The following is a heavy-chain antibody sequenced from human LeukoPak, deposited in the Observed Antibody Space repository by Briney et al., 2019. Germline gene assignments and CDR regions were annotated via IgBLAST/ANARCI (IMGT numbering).Heavy chain of an antibody. J-gene: IGHJ4*02. CDR1: GFTFSSYW. CDR3: ARGTMFPYYFDY. V-gene: IGHV3-21*01. D-gene: IGHD3-10*02. Sequence: GGSLRLSCASSGFTFSSYWMTWVRQAPGKGLEWVSFISSSSSYIYYADSLKGRFTISRDNAKNSLYLQMNSLRAEDTAVYYCARGTMFPYYFDYWGQGTLVTVSS. CDR2: ISSSSSYI.